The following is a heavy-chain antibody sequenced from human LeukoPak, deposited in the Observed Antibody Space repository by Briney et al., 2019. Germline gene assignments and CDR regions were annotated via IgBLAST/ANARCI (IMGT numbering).Heavy chain of an antibody. D-gene: IGHD2-2*01. CDR1: GYSFTSYW. J-gene: IGHJ4*02. CDR3: ARRTWTRGYCSSTSCHGNFDY. CDR2: IYPGDSDT. Sequence: GESLKISCKGSGYSFTSYWIGWARQMPGKDLEWMGVIYPGDSDTRYSPSFQGQVTISADKSISTAYLQWSSLKASDTAMYYCARRTWTRGYCSSTSCHGNFDYWGQGTLVTVSS. V-gene: IGHV5-51*01.